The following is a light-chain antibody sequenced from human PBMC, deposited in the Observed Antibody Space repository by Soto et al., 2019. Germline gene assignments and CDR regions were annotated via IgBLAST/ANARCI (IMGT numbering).Light chain of an antibody. CDR1: QGINTF. V-gene: IGKV1-13*02. CDR3: QQYNSYSLP. Sequence: AIQLTQSTSSISASVGDRVTITSQASQGINTFLAWYQQKPGKANKLLIYDASSLESGVPSRFSGSGSGTEFTLTISSLQPDDFATYYCQQYNSYSLPVGGVTKVDI. J-gene: IGKJ4*01. CDR2: DAS.